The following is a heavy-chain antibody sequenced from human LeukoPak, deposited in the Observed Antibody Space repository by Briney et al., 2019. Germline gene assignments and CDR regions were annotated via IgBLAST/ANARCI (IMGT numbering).Heavy chain of an antibody. V-gene: IGHV4-59*08. J-gene: IGHJ4*02. CDR1: GGSIRNYY. D-gene: IGHD6-13*01. Sequence: SERLSLSCSVSGGSIRNYYWSWIRQPPGKGLEWIGYISYSGDTNYNPALKSRLTISVDLSTNQFSLKLTSVTGADTAVYYCARHSSWYYYFDYWGQGTLVTVTS. CDR2: ISYSGDT. CDR3: ARHSSWYYYFDY.